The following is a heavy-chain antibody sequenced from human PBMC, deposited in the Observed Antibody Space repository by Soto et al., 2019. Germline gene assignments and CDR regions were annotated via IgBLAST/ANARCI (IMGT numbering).Heavy chain of an antibody. CDR3: ARGKQQLVTGYYYYGMDV. J-gene: IGHJ6*02. CDR2: IIPIFGTA. V-gene: IGHV1-69*13. D-gene: IGHD6-13*01. CDR1: GYTFTSDV. Sequence: SVKGSRKASGYTFTSDVISWLLQASGQRLEWMGGIIPIFGTASYAQKFQGRVTITADESTSTAYMELSSLRSEDTAVYYCARGKQQLVTGYYYYGMDVWGQGTTVTGFS.